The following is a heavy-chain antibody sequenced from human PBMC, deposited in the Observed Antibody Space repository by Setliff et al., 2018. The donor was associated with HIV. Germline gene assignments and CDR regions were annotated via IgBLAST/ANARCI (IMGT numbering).Heavy chain of an antibody. V-gene: IGHV4-61*02. CDR2: IHTSGST. Sequence: LSLTCTVSGGSISSGTYYWSWIRQPAGKGLEWIGRIHTSGSTNYNPSLQSRVSISMDASKNKFSLKLSSVTAADTAVYYCARDGPLEGSYRYYYYYMDVWGKGTTVTVSS. D-gene: IGHD3-10*01. CDR3: ARDGPLEGSYRYYYYYMDV. CDR1: GGSISSGTYY. J-gene: IGHJ6*03.